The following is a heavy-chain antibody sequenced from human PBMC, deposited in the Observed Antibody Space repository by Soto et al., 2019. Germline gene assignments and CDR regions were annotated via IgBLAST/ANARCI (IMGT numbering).Heavy chain of an antibody. D-gene: IGHD1-7*01. V-gene: IGHV1-18*01. Sequence: ASVKVSCKASGYTFTNYGIFWARQAPGQGLEWMGWISASNGNTEYAQKFQGRVTMTTDTSTSTAYMELRSLTFDDTAVYYCARGYNWDYAFDPWGQGTLVTVSS. CDR2: ISASNGNT. CDR3: ARGYNWDYAFDP. CDR1: GYTFTNYG. J-gene: IGHJ5*02.